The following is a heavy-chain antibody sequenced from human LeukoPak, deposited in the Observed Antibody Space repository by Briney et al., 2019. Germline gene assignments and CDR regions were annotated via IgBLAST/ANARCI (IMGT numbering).Heavy chain of an antibody. V-gene: IGHV3-23*01. CDR1: GFTFSSYP. J-gene: IGHJ2*01. D-gene: IGHD3-3*01. CDR2: ISGSGDNT. Sequence: GVSLRLSCAASGFTFSSYPMICLRQAPGKALEGVSAISGSGDNTYSADSVRGRFTISRDNSKNALYLQMNSLRAADTAVYYCAKTPWNWYFDLWGRGTLVTVSS. CDR3: AKTPWNWYFDL.